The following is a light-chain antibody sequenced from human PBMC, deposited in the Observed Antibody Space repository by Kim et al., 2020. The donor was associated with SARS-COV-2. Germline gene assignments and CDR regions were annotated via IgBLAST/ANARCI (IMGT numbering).Light chain of an antibody. CDR1: QSISNY. CDR2: ASS. Sequence: DIQMTQSPSSLSASIGDRVSITCRASQSISNYLNWYQQRPGKAPNLLIYASSTLESGVPSRFSGSGSETDFTLTISSLQPDDVATYYCQQTDSPPQTFGQGTKVDIK. CDR3: QQTDSPPQT. V-gene: IGKV1-39*01. J-gene: IGKJ1*01.